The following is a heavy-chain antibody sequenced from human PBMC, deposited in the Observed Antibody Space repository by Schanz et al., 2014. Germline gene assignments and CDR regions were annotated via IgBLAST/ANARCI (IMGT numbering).Heavy chain of an antibody. V-gene: IGHV1-46*01. CDR1: GYTFTSYD. J-gene: IGHJ6*03. D-gene: IGHD4-17*01. CDR2: INPSGGST. Sequence: QVQLVQSGAEVKKPGASVRLSCEASGYTFTSYDINWVRQAPGQGLEWMGIINPSGGSTSYAQKFQGRVTMTTDTSTSTAYMELRSLISDDTAVYYCARAPVTVGPYHYYMDVWGKGTTVTVSS. CDR3: ARAPVTVGPYHYYMDV.